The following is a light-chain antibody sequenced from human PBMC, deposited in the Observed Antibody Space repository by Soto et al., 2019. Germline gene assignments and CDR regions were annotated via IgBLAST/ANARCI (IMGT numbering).Light chain of an antibody. Sequence: EIVLTQSPATLSLSPGERATLSCRASQSVNSYLAWYQQKLGQAPRLLIYDASNRATGIPARFSGSGSGTDFTLTISSLEPEDFAVYYCQQRANWPPLTFGGGTKVEIK. CDR2: DAS. J-gene: IGKJ4*01. V-gene: IGKV3-11*01. CDR1: QSVNSY. CDR3: QQRANWPPLT.